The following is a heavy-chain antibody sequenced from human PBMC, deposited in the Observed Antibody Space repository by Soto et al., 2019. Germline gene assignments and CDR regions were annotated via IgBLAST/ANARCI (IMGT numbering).Heavy chain of an antibody. Sequence: GASVKVSCKASGYTFTSYGIGWVRQAPGQGLEWMGWISAYNGNTNYAQKLQGRVTMTTDTSTSTAYMELRSLRSDDTAVYYCARVGAGRHTGDYYYGMDVGGQGTTVTVSS. V-gene: IGHV1-18*01. J-gene: IGHJ6*01. CDR2: ISAYNGNT. D-gene: IGHD1-26*01. CDR3: ARVGAGRHTGDYYYGMDV. CDR1: GYTFTSYG.